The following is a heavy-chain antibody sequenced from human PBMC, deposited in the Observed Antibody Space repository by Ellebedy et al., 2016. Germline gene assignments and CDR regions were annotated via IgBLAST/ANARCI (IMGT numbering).Heavy chain of an antibody. Sequence: SETLSLTCTVSGSSITSGYYWGWIRQPPGKGLEWIASIHHSGSTYYRPSLKSRVTMSVDTSKNQFSLKLSSVTAADTAVYYCARLGFGELSAPFDYWGQGTLVTVSS. V-gene: IGHV4-38-2*02. CDR1: GSSITSGYY. CDR3: ARLGFGELSAPFDY. D-gene: IGHD3-10*01. J-gene: IGHJ4*02. CDR2: IHHSGST.